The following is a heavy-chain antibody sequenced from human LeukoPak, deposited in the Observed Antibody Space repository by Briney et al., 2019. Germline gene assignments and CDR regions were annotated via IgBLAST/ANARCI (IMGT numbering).Heavy chain of an antibody. CDR2: ISSSAGTI. CDR1: GFTFSDYY. J-gene: IGHJ6*03. CDR3: ARDPGGGSFFYYYYMDV. V-gene: IGHV3-11*01. Sequence: GRSLRLSCAASGFTFSDYYMSWIRQAPGKGLEWVSYISSSAGTIYYADSVKGRFTISRDNAKNSLYLQMNSLRAEDTAVYYCARDPGGGSFFYYYYMDVWGKGTTVTVSS. D-gene: IGHD2-15*01.